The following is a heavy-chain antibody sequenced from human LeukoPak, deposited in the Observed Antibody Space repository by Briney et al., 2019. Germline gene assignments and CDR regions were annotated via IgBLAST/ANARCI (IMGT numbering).Heavy chain of an antibody. CDR2: ISSSGSTI. Sequence: GGSLRLSCAASGFTFSDYYMSWIRQAPGKGLEWVSYISSSGSTIYYADSVKGRFTISRDNSKNTLYLQMNSLRAEDTAVYYCAKNVVATASTGWFDPWGQGTLVTVSS. CDR3: AKNVVATASTGWFDP. CDR1: GFTFSDYY. D-gene: IGHD5-12*01. V-gene: IGHV3-11*01. J-gene: IGHJ5*02.